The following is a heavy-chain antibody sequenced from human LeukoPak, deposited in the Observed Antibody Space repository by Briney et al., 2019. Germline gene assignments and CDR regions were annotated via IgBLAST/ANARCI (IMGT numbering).Heavy chain of an antibody. Sequence: ASMKVSCKASGYTFTDYYMHWVRQAPGQGLECMGWINPNSGGTNYAQKFQGRVTMTRDTSISTAYMEVSSLRSDDTAVYYCATIPYGSGIIDYWGQGTLATVSS. J-gene: IGHJ4*02. V-gene: IGHV1-2*02. D-gene: IGHD3-10*01. CDR2: INPNSGGT. CDR3: ATIPYGSGIIDY. CDR1: GYTFTDYY.